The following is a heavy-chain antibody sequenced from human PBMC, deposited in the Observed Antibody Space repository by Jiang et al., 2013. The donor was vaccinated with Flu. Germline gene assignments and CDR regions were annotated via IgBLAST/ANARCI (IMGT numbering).Heavy chain of an antibody. CDR3: ARSPLYCSGGACYSFDS. J-gene: IGHJ4*02. CDR1: EYIFTYTY. Sequence: GAEVKKTGSSVKISCTASEYIFTYTYLHWVRQAPGQALESLGWITIYNGNTQYAQKFQDRVTITREMSLSTVYMELSSLRSEDTAMYYCARSPLYCSGGACYSFDSWGQGTLVTVSS. V-gene: IGHV1-45*02. CDR2: ITIYNGNT. D-gene: IGHD2-15*01.